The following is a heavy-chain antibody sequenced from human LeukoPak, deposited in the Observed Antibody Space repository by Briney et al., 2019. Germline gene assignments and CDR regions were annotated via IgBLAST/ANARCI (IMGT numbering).Heavy chain of an antibody. CDR3: ARGAFCSSTSLVCNMDV. Sequence: SVKVSCKASGGTFSSYAISWVRQAPGQGLEWMGGIIPIFGTANYAQKFQGRVTITADESTSTAYMELSSLRFEDTAVYYCARGAFCSSTSLVCNMDVWGKGTTVTVSS. CDR1: GGTFSSYA. V-gene: IGHV1-69*13. D-gene: IGHD2-2*01. CDR2: IIPIFGTA. J-gene: IGHJ6*03.